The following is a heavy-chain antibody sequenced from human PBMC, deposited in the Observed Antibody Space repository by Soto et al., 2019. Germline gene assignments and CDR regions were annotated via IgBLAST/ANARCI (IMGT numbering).Heavy chain of an antibody. V-gene: IGHV3-43*01. CDR1: GFTFDDYT. CDR3: AKDLKQWLVGYYFDY. D-gene: IGHD6-19*01. CDR2: FSWDGGST. J-gene: IGHJ4*02. Sequence: GGSLRLSCAASGFTFDDYTMHWVRQAPGKGLEWASLFSWDGGSTYYADSVKGRFTISRDNSKNSLYLQMNSLRTEDTALYYCAKDLKQWLVGYYFDYWGQGTLVTVSS.